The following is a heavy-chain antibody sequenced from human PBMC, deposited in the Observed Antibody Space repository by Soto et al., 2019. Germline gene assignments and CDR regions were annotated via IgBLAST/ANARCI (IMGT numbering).Heavy chain of an antibody. CDR3: ARGVVSTGYFDY. CDR2: SRDKVHSHTT. Sequence: MDWVRQAPGKGLEWVGRSRDKVHSHTTEYAASVKGRFTISRGDSANSLYLQMNSLKTEDTAVYYCARGVVSTGYFDYWGQGTLVTVSS. D-gene: IGHD5-12*01. J-gene: IGHJ4*02. V-gene: IGHV3-72*01.